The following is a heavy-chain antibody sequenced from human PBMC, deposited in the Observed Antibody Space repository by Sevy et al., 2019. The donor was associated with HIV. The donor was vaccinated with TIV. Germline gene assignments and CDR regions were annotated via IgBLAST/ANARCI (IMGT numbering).Heavy chain of an antibody. J-gene: IGHJ3*02. Sequence: GGSLRLSCAASGFTFSKAWMIWVRQAPGKGLEWVGRIKSKGDGGTPEFAAPVKDRFVISSDDSINTLYLQMNSLKAEDTVVYYCTTDGLSYQGSGSYAFDIWGQWTMVTVSS. CDR3: TTDGLSYQGSGSYAFDI. CDR2: IKSKGDGGTP. CDR1: GFTFSKAW. D-gene: IGHD3-10*01. V-gene: IGHV3-15*07.